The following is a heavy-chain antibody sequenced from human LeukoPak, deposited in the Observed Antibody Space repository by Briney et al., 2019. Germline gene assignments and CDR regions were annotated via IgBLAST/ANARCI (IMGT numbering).Heavy chain of an antibody. D-gene: IGHD2-15*01. J-gene: IGHJ6*03. V-gene: IGHV1-46*01. CDR3: ARDLVVAANYYYMDV. CDR1: GYTFTCYY. Sequence: ASVKVSCKASGYTFTCYYMHWVRQAPGQGLEWMGIINPSGGSTSYAQKFQGRVTMTRDMSTSTVYMELSSLRSEDTAVYYCARDLVVAANYYYMDVWGKGTTVTVSS. CDR2: INPSGGST.